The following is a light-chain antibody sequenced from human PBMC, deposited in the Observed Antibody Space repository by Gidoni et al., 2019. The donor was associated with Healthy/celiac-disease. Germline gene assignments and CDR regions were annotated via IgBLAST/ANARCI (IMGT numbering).Light chain of an antibody. CDR1: QSVSSC. J-gene: IGKJ2*01. CDR2: DAS. CDR3: QQRSNWPTT. Sequence: EIVLTQSPATLSLSPGERATLSCRASQSVSSCLAWYQQKPGQAPRLLIYDASNRATGIPARFSGSGSGTDFTLTISSLEPEDFAVYYCQQRSNWPTTCGQGTKLEIK. V-gene: IGKV3-11*01.